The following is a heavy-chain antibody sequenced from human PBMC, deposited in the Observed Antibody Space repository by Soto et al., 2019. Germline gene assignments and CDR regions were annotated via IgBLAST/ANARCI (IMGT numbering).Heavy chain of an antibody. CDR1: GFTFSSYG. Sequence: QVQLVESGGGVVQPGRSLRLSCAASGFTFSSYGMHWVRQAPGKGLEWVAVIWYDGSNKYYADSVKGRFTISRDNSKNTLYLQMNSLRAEDTAVYYCARAGVLLWFGETAYGMDVWGQGTTVTVSS. CDR2: IWYDGSNK. J-gene: IGHJ6*02. V-gene: IGHV3-33*01. CDR3: ARAGVLLWFGETAYGMDV. D-gene: IGHD3-10*01.